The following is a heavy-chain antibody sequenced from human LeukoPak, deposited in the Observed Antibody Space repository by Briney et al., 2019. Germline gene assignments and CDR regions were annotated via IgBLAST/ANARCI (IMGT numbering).Heavy chain of an antibody. CDR1: GGSFSGHY. CDR2: INTSGTT. CDR3: ARGLSASYDFNWFDS. Sequence: SETLSLTCTVSGGSFSGHYWSWIRQPAGKGPEWMGRINTSGTTWYDPSLKSRVTMSVDTSKNQPSLKLTSVTAADTAVYYCARGLSASYDFNWFDSWGQGTLVTVSS. D-gene: IGHD2/OR15-2a*01. J-gene: IGHJ5*01. V-gene: IGHV4-4*07.